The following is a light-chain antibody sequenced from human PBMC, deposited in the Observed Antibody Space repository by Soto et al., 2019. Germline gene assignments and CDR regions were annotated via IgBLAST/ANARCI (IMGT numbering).Light chain of an antibody. J-gene: IGKJ1*01. CDR3: LQHNNYPRT. V-gene: IGKV1-17*01. CDR2: EAS. CDR1: QAIRNE. Sequence: DIQMTQSPSSLSASVGDRVTITCRASQAIRNELAWYQQKPGKAPKRLIYEASNLPGGVPSRFSGGGSGTEFTLTISSLQPEDFATYYCLQHNNYPRTFGQGTKVDLK.